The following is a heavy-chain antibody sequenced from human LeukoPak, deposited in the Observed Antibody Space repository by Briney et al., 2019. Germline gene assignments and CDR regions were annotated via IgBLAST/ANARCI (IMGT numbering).Heavy chain of an antibody. Sequence: ASVNVSCKASGYSFTSYGISWVRQASGQGLEGMGWISAYNGNTNYAQKLQGRVTMTTDTSTSTAYMELSSLRSEDTAVYYCARGGYCSSTSCYSHYYYYYMDVWGKGTTVTVSS. CDR1: GYSFTSYG. CDR2: ISAYNGNT. CDR3: ARGGYCSSTSCYSHYYYYYMDV. J-gene: IGHJ6*03. V-gene: IGHV1-18*01. D-gene: IGHD2-2*02.